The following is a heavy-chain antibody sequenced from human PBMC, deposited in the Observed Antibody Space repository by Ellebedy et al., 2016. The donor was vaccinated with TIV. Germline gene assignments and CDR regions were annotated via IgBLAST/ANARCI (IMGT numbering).Heavy chain of an antibody. Sequence: GESLKISCSASGFTFTNYWMGWVRQAPGKGLEWVANINPRASEIHYVDSVKGRFTISRDNAKKTLYLELNSLRAEDTAVYYCARAVDRAYGPFDNWGQGTPVTVSS. V-gene: IGHV3-7*01. D-gene: IGHD3-10*01. J-gene: IGHJ4*02. CDR2: INPRASEI. CDR1: GFTFTNYW. CDR3: ARAVDRAYGPFDN.